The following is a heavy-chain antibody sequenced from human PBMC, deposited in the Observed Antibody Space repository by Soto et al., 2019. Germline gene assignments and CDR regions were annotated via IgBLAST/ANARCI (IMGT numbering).Heavy chain of an antibody. CDR2: IYPGDSDT. CDR1: GYSFTSYW. D-gene: IGHD2-2*02. Sequence: ESLKISCKGSGYSFTSYWIGWVRQMPGKGLEWMGIIYPGDSDTRYSPSFQGQVTISADKSISTAYLQWSSLKASDTAMYYCARQEGYCSSTSCYTLDYYYGMDVWGQGTTVTVSS. J-gene: IGHJ6*02. V-gene: IGHV5-51*01. CDR3: ARQEGYCSSTSCYTLDYYYGMDV.